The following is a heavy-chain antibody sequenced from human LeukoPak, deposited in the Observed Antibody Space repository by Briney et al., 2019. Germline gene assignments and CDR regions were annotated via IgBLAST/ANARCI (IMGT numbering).Heavy chain of an antibody. CDR1: GGPISSSF. Sequence: PSETLSLTCTVSGGPISSSFCSWIRQPPGKGPEWIAYMHYSGSSNYNPSLKSRVSMSLDTPKNQFSLKLSSVTAADTAVYYCARMAAAGPFDHWGQGILVTVSS. V-gene: IGHV4-59*08. CDR3: ARMAAAGPFDH. J-gene: IGHJ4*02. CDR2: MHYSGSS. D-gene: IGHD6-13*01.